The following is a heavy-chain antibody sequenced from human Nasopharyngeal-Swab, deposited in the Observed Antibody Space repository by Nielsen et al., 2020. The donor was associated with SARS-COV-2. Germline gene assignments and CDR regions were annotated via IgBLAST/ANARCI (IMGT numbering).Heavy chain of an antibody. V-gene: IGHV1-18*01. D-gene: IGHD6-19*01. CDR2: ISAYNGNT. CDR1: GYSFTSYG. CDR3: ARLLSSGWRYYYGMDV. Sequence: GESLKISCKGSGYSFTSYGISWVRQAPGQGLEWMGWISAYNGNTNYAQKLQGRVTMTTDTSTSTAYMELRSLRSDDTAVYYCARLLSSGWRYYYGMDVWGQGTTVTVSS. J-gene: IGHJ6*02.